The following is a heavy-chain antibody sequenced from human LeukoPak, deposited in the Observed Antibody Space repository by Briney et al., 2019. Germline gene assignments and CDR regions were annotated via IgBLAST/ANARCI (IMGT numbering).Heavy chain of an antibody. D-gene: IGHD6-25*01. V-gene: IGHV4-59*01. CDR1: GGSISSYY. CDR2: IYYSGST. CDR3: AREAARESWFDP. Sequence: SETLSLTCTVSGGSISSYYWSWIRQPPGKGLEWIGYIYYSGSTNYNPSLKSRVTISVDTSKNQFSLELSSVTAADTAVYYCAREAARESWFDPWGQGTLVTVSS. J-gene: IGHJ5*02.